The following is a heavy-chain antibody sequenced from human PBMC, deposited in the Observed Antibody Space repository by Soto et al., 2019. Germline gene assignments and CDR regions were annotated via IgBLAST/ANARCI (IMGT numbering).Heavy chain of an antibody. CDR3: VRLIGNSWLAS. CDR2: IYPGDSDT. V-gene: IGHV5-51*01. CDR1: GYSFTSYW. J-gene: IGHJ5*01. Sequence: GESLKISFKGSGYSFTSYWIGWVRQMPGKGLEWMGIIYPGDSDTRYSPSFQGQVTISADTSNNQLSLQLNSVTPDDTAVYYCVRLIGNSWLASWGQGTLVTVSS.